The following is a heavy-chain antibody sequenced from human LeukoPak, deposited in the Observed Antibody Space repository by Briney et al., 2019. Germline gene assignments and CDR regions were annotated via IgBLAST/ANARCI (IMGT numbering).Heavy chain of an antibody. CDR1: GGSISSHY. CDR2: IYYSGST. Sequence: SETLSLTCTVSGGSISSHYWSWIRQPPGKGLEWIGYIYYSGSTNYNPSLKSRVTISVDTSKNQFSLKLSSVTAADTAVYYCARMIGAQQNCYMDVWGKGTTVTVSS. J-gene: IGHJ6*03. CDR3: ARMIGAQQNCYMDV. D-gene: IGHD2-21*01. V-gene: IGHV4-59*11.